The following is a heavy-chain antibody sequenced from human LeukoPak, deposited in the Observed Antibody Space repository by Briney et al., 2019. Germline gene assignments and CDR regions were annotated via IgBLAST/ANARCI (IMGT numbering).Heavy chain of an antibody. Sequence: AAGSLRLSCAASGFIVSSNYMSWVRQAPGKGLEWVSLIYSGGSTYYADSVKGRFTISRDNSRNTVYLQMNSLRAEDTAVYYCARGHYGSGNHQGAFDIWGQGTIVTVSS. CDR3: ARGHYGSGNHQGAFDI. CDR2: IYSGGST. D-gene: IGHD3-10*01. J-gene: IGHJ3*02. V-gene: IGHV3-53*01. CDR1: GFIVSSNY.